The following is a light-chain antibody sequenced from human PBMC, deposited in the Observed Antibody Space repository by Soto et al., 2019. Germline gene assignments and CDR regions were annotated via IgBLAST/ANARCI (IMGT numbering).Light chain of an antibody. V-gene: IGKV3-15*01. J-gene: IGKJ4*01. Sequence: EIVMTQSPVTLSLSPGDTATLSCRASQTITRNLAWYQQKPGQPPRLLIYDASPRATGLPARFSGSGSGTEFTLTISNLQSEDFAVYYCQQYSTWVTFGGGTQLEIE. CDR2: DAS. CDR3: QQYSTWVT. CDR1: QTITRN.